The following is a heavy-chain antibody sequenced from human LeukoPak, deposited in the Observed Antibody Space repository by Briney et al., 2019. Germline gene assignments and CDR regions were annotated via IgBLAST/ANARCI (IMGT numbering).Heavy chain of an antibody. CDR3: AREQFDSYGSYNWFDP. CDR2: IYTSGST. D-gene: IGHD5-18*01. CDR1: GGSISSGSYY. V-gene: IGHV4-61*02. J-gene: IGHJ5*02. Sequence: SETLSLTCTVSGGSISSGSYYWSWIRQPAGKGLEWIGRIYTSGSTNYNPSLKSRVTISGDTSKNQFSLKLSSVTAADTAVYYCAREQFDSYGSYNWFDPWGQGTLVIVSS.